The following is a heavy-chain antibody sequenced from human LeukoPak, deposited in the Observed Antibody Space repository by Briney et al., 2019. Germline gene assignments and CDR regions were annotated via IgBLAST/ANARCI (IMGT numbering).Heavy chain of an antibody. CDR2: IYPGDSDT. CDR3: ARHVTAAVPFDY. CDR1: GYSFTSYW. Sequence: GESLKIFRKGSGYSFTSYWIGWVRQMPGKGLEWMGIIYPGDSDTRYSPSFQGQVTISADKSISTAYLQWSSLKASDTAMYYCARHVTAAVPFDYWGQGTVVSLSS. J-gene: IGHJ4*02. V-gene: IGHV5-51*01. D-gene: IGHD6-13*01.